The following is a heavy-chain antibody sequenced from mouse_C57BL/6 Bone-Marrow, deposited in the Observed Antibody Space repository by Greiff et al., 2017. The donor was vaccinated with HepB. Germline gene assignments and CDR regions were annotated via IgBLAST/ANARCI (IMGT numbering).Heavy chain of an antibody. Sequence: QVQLKQSGPELVKPGASVKISCKASGYAFSSSWMNWVKQRPGKGLEWIGRIYPGDGDTNYNGKFKGKATLTADKSSSTAYMQLSSLTSEDSAVYFCARVLLLRWDWDFDVWGTGTTVTVSS. CDR3: ARVLLLRWDWDFDV. CDR1: GYAFSSSW. CDR2: IYPGDGDT. J-gene: IGHJ1*03. V-gene: IGHV1-82*01. D-gene: IGHD1-1*01.